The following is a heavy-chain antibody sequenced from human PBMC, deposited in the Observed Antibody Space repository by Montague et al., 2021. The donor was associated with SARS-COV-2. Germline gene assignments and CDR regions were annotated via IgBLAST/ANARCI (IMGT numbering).Heavy chain of an antibody. CDR2: VHHSGNA. CDR1: GGSLSTPHY. D-gene: IGHD1-20*01. V-gene: IGHV4-4*02. Sequence: SETLSLTCAVSGGSLSTPHYWSWVRQPPGKGLEWIGEVHHSGNANYNASFIGSVTISVDKSNNQFFVTLTSVPAADTAVYYCACDRITRGWLDPWGQGTLVTVSS. J-gene: IGHJ5*02. CDR3: ACDRITRGWLDP.